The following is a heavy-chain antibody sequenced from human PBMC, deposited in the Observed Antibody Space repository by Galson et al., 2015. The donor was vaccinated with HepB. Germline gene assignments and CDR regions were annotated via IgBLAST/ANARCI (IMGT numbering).Heavy chain of an antibody. D-gene: IGHD4-17*01. CDR3: ARSVTHWYFDL. J-gene: IGHJ2*01. CDR2: ITDSSNYI. Sequence: SLRLSCAASGFTFSSYSINWVRQAPGRGLEWVSSITDSSNYIYNADSVKGRFTISRDNAKNSLYLQMNSLRAEDTAVYYCARSVTHWYFDLWGRGTLVTVSS. CDR1: GFTFSSYS. V-gene: IGHV3-21*01.